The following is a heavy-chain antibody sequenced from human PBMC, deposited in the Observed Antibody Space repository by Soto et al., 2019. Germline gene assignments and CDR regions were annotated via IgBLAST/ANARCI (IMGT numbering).Heavy chain of an antibody. V-gene: IGHV3-30-3*01. D-gene: IGHD1-1*01. CDR3: ARCWGTGDGSHLGYNWFDP. CDR2: ISYDGTTK. J-gene: IGHJ5*02. CDR1: GFTVSGYS. Sequence: QEQVVESGGGVVQPGRSLRLSCVASGFTVSGYSIHWVRQAPGKGLEWVSLISYDGTTKDYADSVKGRFTISRDNSKNTLYLQMNSLRAEDTAVYYRARCWGTGDGSHLGYNWFDPWGQGTLVIVSS.